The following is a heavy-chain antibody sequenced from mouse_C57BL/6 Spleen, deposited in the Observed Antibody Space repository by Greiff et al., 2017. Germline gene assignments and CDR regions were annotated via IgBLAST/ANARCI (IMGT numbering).Heavy chain of an antibody. Sequence: VQLQQPGAELVKPGASVKVSCKASGYTFTSYWMHWVKQRPGQGLEWIGRIHPSGSDTNYNQKFKGKATLTVDKSSSTAYMQLSSLTSGDSAVYYCAIFYDCYYEVAYWGQGTLVTVSA. CDR2: IHPSGSDT. CDR1: GYTFTSYW. V-gene: IGHV1-74*01. J-gene: IGHJ3*01. CDR3: AIFYDCYYEVAY. D-gene: IGHD2-3*01.